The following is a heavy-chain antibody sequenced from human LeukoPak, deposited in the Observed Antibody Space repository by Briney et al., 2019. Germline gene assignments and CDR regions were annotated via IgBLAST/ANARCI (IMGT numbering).Heavy chain of an antibody. J-gene: IGHJ6*02. Sequence: PGRSLRLSCAASGFTFDDYAMHWVRQAPGKGLEWVSGISWNSGSIGYADSVKGRFTISRDNAKNSLYLQMNGLRAEDTALYYCAKENYYATSGMDVWGQGTTVTVSS. CDR3: AKENYYATSGMDV. CDR1: GFTFDDYA. D-gene: IGHD3-10*01. V-gene: IGHV3-9*01. CDR2: ISWNSGSI.